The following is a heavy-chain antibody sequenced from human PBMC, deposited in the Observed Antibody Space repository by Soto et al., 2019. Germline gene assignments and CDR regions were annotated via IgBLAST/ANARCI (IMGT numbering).Heavy chain of an antibody. Sequence: ASVKVSCKASGYTFTSYGISWVRQAPGQGLEWMGWISAYNGNTNYAQKLQGRVTMTTDTSTSTAYMELRSLRSDDTAVYYCARDVLFQTYYYDSSGYIGAFDIWGQGTMVTVSS. CDR3: ARDVLFQTYYYDSSGYIGAFDI. CDR2: ISAYNGNT. J-gene: IGHJ3*02. D-gene: IGHD3-22*01. CDR1: GYTFTSYG. V-gene: IGHV1-18*01.